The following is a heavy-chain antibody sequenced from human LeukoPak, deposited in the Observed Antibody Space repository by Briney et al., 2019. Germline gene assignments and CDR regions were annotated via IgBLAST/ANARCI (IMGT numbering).Heavy chain of an antibody. D-gene: IGHD2-15*01. J-gene: IGHJ4*02. V-gene: IGHV3-33*01. CDR1: GFTFSSYG. Sequence: GGSLSLSCAASGFTFSSYGMHWVRQAPGKGLEWVAVIWYDGSNKYYADSVKGRFTISRDNSKNTPYLQMNSLRAEDTAVYYCARDLYCSGGSRYSDHVFDYWGQGTLVTVSS. CDR2: IWYDGSNK. CDR3: ARDLYCSGGSRYSDHVFDY.